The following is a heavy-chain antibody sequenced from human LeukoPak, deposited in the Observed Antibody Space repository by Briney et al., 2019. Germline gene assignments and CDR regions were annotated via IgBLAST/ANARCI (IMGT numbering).Heavy chain of an antibody. V-gene: IGHV3-23*01. D-gene: IGHD4-17*01. CDR3: AKVRVYGDYYFDY. CDR1: GFTFRGYW. Sequence: GGSLRLSCAASGFTFRGYWMHWVRQAPGEGLVWVSAISGSGGSTYYADSVKGRFTISGDNSKNTLYLQMNSLRAEDTAVYYCAKVRVYGDYYFDYWGQGTLVTVSS. J-gene: IGHJ4*02. CDR2: ISGSGGST.